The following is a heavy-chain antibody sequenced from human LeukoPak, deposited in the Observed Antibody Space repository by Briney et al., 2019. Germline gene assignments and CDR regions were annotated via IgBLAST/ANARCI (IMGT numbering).Heavy chain of an antibody. CDR3: AKDSAGYSSSWFNY. V-gene: IGHV3-9*01. CDR1: GFTFDDYA. D-gene: IGHD6-13*01. CDR2: ISWNSGSI. J-gene: IGHJ4*02. Sequence: GGSLRLSCAASGFTFDDYAMHWVRHAPGKGLEWVSGISWNSGSIGYADSVKGRFTISRDNAKNSLYLQMNSLRAEDTALYYCAKDSAGYSSSWFNYWGQGTLVTVSS.